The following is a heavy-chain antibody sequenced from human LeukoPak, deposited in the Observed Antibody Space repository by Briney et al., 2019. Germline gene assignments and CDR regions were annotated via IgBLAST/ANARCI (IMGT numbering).Heavy chain of an antibody. J-gene: IGHJ6*03. CDR3: AKDRAARGRGNFFYMDV. D-gene: IGHD2/OR15-2a*01. Sequence: GGSLRLSCAASGFTFDDYAMHWVRQASGKGLEWVSHITWDGGSTHYADSVEGRFTISRDNRENSLYLQMNSLRPEDTALYYCAKDRAARGRGNFFYMDVWGKGTTVTVSS. V-gene: IGHV3-43D*03. CDR1: GFTFDDYA. CDR2: ITWDGGST.